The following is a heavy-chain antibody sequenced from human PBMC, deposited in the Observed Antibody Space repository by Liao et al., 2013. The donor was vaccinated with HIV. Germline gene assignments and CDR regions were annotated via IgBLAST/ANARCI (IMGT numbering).Heavy chain of an antibody. D-gene: IGHD6-13*01. CDR1: GGSFRSYY. J-gene: IGHJ4*02. V-gene: IGHV4-34*01. CDR2: INHGGSI. CDR3: AVGDSWYNGWVY. Sequence: QVQLQQWGAGLLKPSETLSLTCTSYGGSFRSYYWSWIRQSPGKGLEWMGEINHGGSIKYNPSLKSRVTISLDLSKNEFSLNLNTVTAADTAVYYCAVGDSWYNGWVYWGQGTQVTVSS.